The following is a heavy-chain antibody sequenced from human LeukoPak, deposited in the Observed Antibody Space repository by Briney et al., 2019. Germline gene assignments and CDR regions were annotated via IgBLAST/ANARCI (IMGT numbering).Heavy chain of an antibody. J-gene: IGHJ2*01. D-gene: IGHD3-9*01. CDR2: IYYRGNT. V-gene: IGHV4-59*11. CDR1: GGSISSHY. CDR3: ARGGDVLTSYYPYWYFDL. Sequence: SETLSLTCRISGGSISSHYWSWIRQSPGKGLEWIGYIYYRGNTLYNPSLKSRLTISVDTSKNQFSLNLNSVTDADTAVYYCARGGDVLTSYYPYWYFDLWGRGTLVTVSS.